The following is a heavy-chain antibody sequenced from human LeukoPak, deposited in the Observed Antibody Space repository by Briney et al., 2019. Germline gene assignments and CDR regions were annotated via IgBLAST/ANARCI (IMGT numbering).Heavy chain of an antibody. Sequence: ASVKVSCKASGYTFTSYGISWVRQAPGQGLEWMGWISAYNGNTNYAQKLQGRVTMTTDTSTSTAYMELRSLRSDDTAVYYCARPAHRGSYYPLSDYWGQGTLVTVSS. CDR2: ISAYNGNT. J-gene: IGHJ4*02. D-gene: IGHD1-26*01. CDR3: ARPAHRGSYYPLSDY. CDR1: GYTFTSYG. V-gene: IGHV1-18*01.